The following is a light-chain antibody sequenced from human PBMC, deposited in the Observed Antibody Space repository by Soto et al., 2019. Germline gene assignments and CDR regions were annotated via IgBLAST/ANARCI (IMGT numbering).Light chain of an antibody. Sequence: DIQMTQSPSTLSASVGDRVTITCRASHNIKNWLAWYQQKPGEAPKLLIYNASNLADGVPSRFSGSGSGTEYILTVSSLQPDDSASYYCQQYENFATFGQGTRVEIK. J-gene: IGKJ1*01. CDR2: NAS. CDR1: HNIKNW. CDR3: QQYENFAT. V-gene: IGKV1-5*03.